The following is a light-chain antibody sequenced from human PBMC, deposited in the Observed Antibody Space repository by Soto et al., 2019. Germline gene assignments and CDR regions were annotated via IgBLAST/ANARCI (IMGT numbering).Light chain of an antibody. CDR2: DAS. V-gene: IGKV3-15*01. J-gene: IGKJ1*01. Sequence: EIVMTQSPATLSVSPGEKATLSCRASQRVNSNLAWYQQKPGQAPRLLISDASTRAAGLPARFRGSGSGTEFTLTISSLQSEDFAVYFCQQSNNWPKTFGQGTKVEIK. CDR3: QQSNNWPKT. CDR1: QRVNSN.